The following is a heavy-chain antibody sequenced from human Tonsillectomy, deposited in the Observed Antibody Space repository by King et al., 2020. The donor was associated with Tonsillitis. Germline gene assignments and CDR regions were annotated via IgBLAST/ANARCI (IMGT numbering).Heavy chain of an antibody. CDR2: IYYSGST. D-gene: IGHD3-10*01. CDR1: GGSISSGGYY. V-gene: IGHV4-31*03. CDR3: ARTKLSAKAPLYYGMDV. Sequence: VQLQESGPGLVKPSQTLSLTCTVSGGSISSGGYYWSWIRQHPGKGLEWIGYIYYSGSTYYNPSLKSRVTISVDTSKNQFSLKLSSVTAADTVVYYCARTKLSAKAPLYYGMDVWGQGTTVTVSS. J-gene: IGHJ6*02.